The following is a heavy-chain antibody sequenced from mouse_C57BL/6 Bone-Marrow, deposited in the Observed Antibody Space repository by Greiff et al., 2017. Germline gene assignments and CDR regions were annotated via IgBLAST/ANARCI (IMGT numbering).Heavy chain of an antibody. D-gene: IGHD2-5*01. CDR1: GYTFTSYW. V-gene: IGHV1-53*01. J-gene: IGHJ3*01. CDR3: ALYTDYGDWFAY. CDR2: ISPSNGGT. Sequence: QVQLQQSGTGLVKPGASVTLSCTASGYTFTSYWMHWVRQRPGQGLEWIGNISPSNGGTNYTETFKSMSTLTVDTSSSTAYMQLCTRTSADSAVYYCALYTDYGDWFAYWGQGTLVTVSA.